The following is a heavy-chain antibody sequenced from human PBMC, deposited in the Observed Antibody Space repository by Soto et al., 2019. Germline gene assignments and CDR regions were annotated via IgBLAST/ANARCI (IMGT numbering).Heavy chain of an antibody. J-gene: IGHJ4*02. D-gene: IGHD5-12*01. CDR3: AREGPYSAYNFAHGIQLWSFDF. V-gene: IGHV4-4*07. CDR1: GGSINTFY. Sequence: PSETLSLTCTVSGGSINTFYWCWVRQPAGKGLEWIGRIFSSGSTSFNPSLESRVAMSVDTSKNHFSLNLSSVTAADMAVYYCAREGPYSAYNFAHGIQLWSFDFWGQGALVTVSS. CDR2: IFSSGST.